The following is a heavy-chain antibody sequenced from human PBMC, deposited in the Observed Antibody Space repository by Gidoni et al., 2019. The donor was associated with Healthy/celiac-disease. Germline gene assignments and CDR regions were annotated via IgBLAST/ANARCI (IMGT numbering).Heavy chain of an antibody. D-gene: IGHD2-2*01. CDR3: ARYCSSTSCYGGNYGMDV. V-gene: IGHV3-48*02. CDR1: GLTFSSYS. Sequence: EVQLVESGGGLVQPGGSLRHSCAASGLTFSSYSMNCVRQAPGKGLEWVSYISSSSSTIYYADSVKGRFTISRDNAKNSLYLQMNSLRDEDTAVYDCARYCSSTSCYGGNYGMDVWGQGTTVTVSS. J-gene: IGHJ6*02. CDR2: ISSSSSTI.